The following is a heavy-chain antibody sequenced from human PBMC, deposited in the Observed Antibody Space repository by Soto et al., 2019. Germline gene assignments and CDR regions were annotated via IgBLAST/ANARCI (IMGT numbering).Heavy chain of an antibody. CDR1: GFTFSSYA. CDR2: IAYDGSNK. J-gene: IGHJ5*02. Sequence: QVQLVESGGGVVQPGRSLRLSCAASGFTFSSYAMHWVRQAPGKGLEWVAVIAYDGSNKYYADSVKGRFTISRDNSKNTLYLQMNSLRAEDTAVYYCARGITKPAMVISWGQGTLVTVSS. CDR3: ARGITKPAMVIS. D-gene: IGHD5-18*01. V-gene: IGHV3-30-3*01.